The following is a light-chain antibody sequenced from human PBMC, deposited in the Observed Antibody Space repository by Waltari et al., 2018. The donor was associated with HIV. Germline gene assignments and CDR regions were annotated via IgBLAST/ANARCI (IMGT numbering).Light chain of an antibody. CDR3: ASFTGDNTVM. CDR1: DSDFGLYTF. J-gene: IGLJ3*02. V-gene: IGLV2-14*03. Sequence: AVTQPASVSGLPGQSTTLSCPGGDSDFGLYTFVSWYQQHSGKPPKLILYDVDSRASGVSDRFSGSMSGNTASLTISGLRAEDEAHYYCASFTGDNTVMFGGGTEVTVL. CDR2: DVD.